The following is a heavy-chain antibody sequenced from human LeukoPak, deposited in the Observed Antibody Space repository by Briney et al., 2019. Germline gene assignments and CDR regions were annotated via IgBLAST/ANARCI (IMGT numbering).Heavy chain of an antibody. Sequence: ASVKVSCKASGYTFSDYGVSWVRQAPGQGLEWMGRISAYNGNTNYLQKFQGRVTMTTDTSTSTAYMELRSLRSDDTAVYYCARVPLLWLQYPRGTPTYYFDYWGQGTLVTVSS. V-gene: IGHV1-18*01. D-gene: IGHD5-24*01. J-gene: IGHJ4*02. CDR3: ARVPLLWLQYPRGTPTYYFDY. CDR2: ISAYNGNT. CDR1: GYTFSDYG.